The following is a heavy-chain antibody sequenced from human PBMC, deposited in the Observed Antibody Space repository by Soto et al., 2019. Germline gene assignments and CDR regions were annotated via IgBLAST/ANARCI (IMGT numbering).Heavy chain of an antibody. CDR1: GFTFSSYA. J-gene: IGHJ4*02. V-gene: IGHV3-23*01. Sequence: EVQLLESGGGLVQPGGSLRLSCAASGFTFSSYAMRWVRQAPGKGLEWVSAISGSGGSTYYADSVKGRFTISRDNSKNTLYLQMNSLRAEDTAVYYCAKDREQQLDFFDYWGQGTLVTVSS. D-gene: IGHD6-13*01. CDR3: AKDREQQLDFFDY. CDR2: ISGSGGST.